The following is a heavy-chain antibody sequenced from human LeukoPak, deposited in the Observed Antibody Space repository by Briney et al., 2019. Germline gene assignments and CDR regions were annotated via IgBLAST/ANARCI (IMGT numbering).Heavy chain of an antibody. V-gene: IGHV3-53*01. D-gene: IGHD4-23*01. CDR3: ARSPRWGCFDY. Sequence: GGSLRLSCAASGFTVSTNYMSWVRQAPGKGLEWVSVIYSGGGTYYADSVKGRFTISRDNSKNTLYLQMNSLRAEDTAVYYCARSPRWGCFDYWGQGTLVTVSS. CDR1: GFTVSTNY. J-gene: IGHJ4*02. CDR2: IYSGGGT.